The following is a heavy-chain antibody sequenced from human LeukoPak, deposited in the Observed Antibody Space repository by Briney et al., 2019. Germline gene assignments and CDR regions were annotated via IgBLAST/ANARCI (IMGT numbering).Heavy chain of an antibody. V-gene: IGHV5-51*01. CDR2: IYHGDSDS. J-gene: IGHJ3*02. Sequence: GESLKISCKGSGYSFTTYWIGWVRQMPGKGLEWMGIIYHGDSDSRYSPSVQGQVTISADKSISTAYLQWSSLKASDAAMYYCASHNYGSGSYYDAFDIWGQGTMVTVSS. CDR1: GYSFTTYW. D-gene: IGHD3-10*01. CDR3: ASHNYGSGSYYDAFDI.